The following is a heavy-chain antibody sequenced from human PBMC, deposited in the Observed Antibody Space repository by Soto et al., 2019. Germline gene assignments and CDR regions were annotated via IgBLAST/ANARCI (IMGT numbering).Heavy chain of an antibody. CDR1: GYTLTELY. D-gene: IGHD2-2*02. CDR2: FDPEDGET. J-gene: IGHJ6*02. CDR3: ATAQPAAIDYYYGMDV. Sequence: QVQLVQSGAEVKKPGASVKVSCKVSGYTLTELYMHWVRQAPGKGLEWTGGFDPEDGETIYAQKFQSRVTMTEDTSTHTAYMELSSLRSEDTAVYYCATAQPAAIDYYYGMDVWGQGTTVTVSS. V-gene: IGHV1-24*01.